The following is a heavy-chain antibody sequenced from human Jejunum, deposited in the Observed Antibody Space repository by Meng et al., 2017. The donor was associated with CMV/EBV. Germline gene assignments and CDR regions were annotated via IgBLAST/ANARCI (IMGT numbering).Heavy chain of an antibody. J-gene: IGHJ5*02. Sequence: GSISSSSYYGGWIRQPPGKGLEWIGSINYSGSTNYKPSLKSRVTISLDTSKNQFSLRLTSVTAADTAVYYCARRPIAVAGRDWFDPWGQGTLVTVSS. CDR1: GSISSSSYY. CDR3: ARRPIAVAGRDWFDP. D-gene: IGHD6-19*01. V-gene: IGHV4-39*07. CDR2: INYSGST.